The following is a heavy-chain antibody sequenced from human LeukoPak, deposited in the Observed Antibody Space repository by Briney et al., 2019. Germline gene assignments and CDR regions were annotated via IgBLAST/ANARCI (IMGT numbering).Heavy chain of an antibody. CDR1: GFTFSSYS. J-gene: IGHJ6*02. CDR2: ISSSSSTI. D-gene: IGHD4-17*01. V-gene: IGHV3-48*01. CDR3: ERGEDYGDYYGMDV. Sequence: GGSLRLSCAASGFTFSSYSMNWVRQAPGKGLEWVSYISSSSSTIYYADSVKGRFTISRDNAKNSLYLHMNSLRAEDTAVYYCERGEDYGDYYGMDVWGQGTTVTVSS.